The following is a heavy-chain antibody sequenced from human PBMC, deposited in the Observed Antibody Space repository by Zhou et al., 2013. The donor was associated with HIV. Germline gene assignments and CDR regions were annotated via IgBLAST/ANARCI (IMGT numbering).Heavy chain of an antibody. V-gene: IGHV1-18*01. CDR1: GDTLTGYG. D-gene: IGHD6-19*01. Sequence: QVYLVQSGSEVKKPGASVKVSCKASGDTLTGYGISWVRQAPGQGFEWVAWISAHNGDKDYAKKFQDRVLVTMDSSTTTVYMELKRLRSDDTALYYCARVAISGGGQWLVQSFDSWGQGTLVTVSS. CDR2: ISAHNGDK. CDR3: ARVAISGGGQWLVQSFDS. J-gene: IGHJ4*02.